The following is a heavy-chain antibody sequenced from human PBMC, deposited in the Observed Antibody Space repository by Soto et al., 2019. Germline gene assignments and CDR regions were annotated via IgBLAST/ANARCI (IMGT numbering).Heavy chain of an antibody. CDR3: ARHRYTSAWYPSFLY. J-gene: IGHJ4*02. CDR1: GGSISSYY. CDR2: VYYSGST. Sequence: QVQLQESGPGLVKPSETLSLTCTVSGGSISSYYWSWIRQPPGKGLEWIGYVYYSGSTNYNPSLKRRVTVSVDTSKNQFSLKLTAVTAADTAVYYCARHRYTSAWYPSFLYWGQGTLVTVSS. V-gene: IGHV4-59*08. D-gene: IGHD6-19*01.